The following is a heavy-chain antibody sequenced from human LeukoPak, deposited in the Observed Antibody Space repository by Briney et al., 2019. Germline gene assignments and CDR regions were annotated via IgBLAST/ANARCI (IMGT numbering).Heavy chain of an antibody. D-gene: IGHD6-13*01. J-gene: IGHJ1*01. CDR2: ITSSSGSI. CDR1: GLTFSSYS. CDR3: ARDSSSWYVSEH. V-gene: IGHV3-21*04. Sequence: PGGSLRLSCAVSGLTFSSYSLNWVRQAPGKGLEWVSSITSSSGSIYYADSVKGRFTISRDNAKSSLYLQMNSLRAEDTALYYCARDSSSWYVSEHWGQGTLVTVSS.